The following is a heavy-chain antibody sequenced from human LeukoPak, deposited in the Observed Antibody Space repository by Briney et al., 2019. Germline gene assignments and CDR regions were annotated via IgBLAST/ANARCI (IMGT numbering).Heavy chain of an antibody. CDR3: AKAGYDFWSGYPRKPFDY. CDR2: ISGSGGST. D-gene: IGHD3-3*01. CDR1: GFTFSSYA. V-gene: IGHV3-23*01. Sequence: GGSLRLSCAASGFTFSSYAMSWVRQAPGKGLGWVSAISGSGGSTYYADSVRGRFTISRDNSKNTLYLQMNSLRAEDTAVYYCAKAGYDFWSGYPRKPFDYWGQGTLVTVSS. J-gene: IGHJ4*02.